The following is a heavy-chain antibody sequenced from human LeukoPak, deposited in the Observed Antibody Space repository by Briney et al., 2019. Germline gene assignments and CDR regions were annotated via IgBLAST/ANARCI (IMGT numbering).Heavy chain of an antibody. V-gene: IGHV4-39*01. CDR2: IYYTGRT. CDR3: ARRGSMGGSFVGAFDI. D-gene: IGHD1-26*01. CDR1: GDSFSRNTYS. Sequence: SETLSLTCTVSGDSFSRNTYSWGWIRQPPGKGLEWIGSIYYTGRTFFNPSLKSRVTISVDTSKNQFSLKLSSVTAADTAVYYCARRGSMGGSFVGAFDIWGQGTMVTVSS. J-gene: IGHJ3*02.